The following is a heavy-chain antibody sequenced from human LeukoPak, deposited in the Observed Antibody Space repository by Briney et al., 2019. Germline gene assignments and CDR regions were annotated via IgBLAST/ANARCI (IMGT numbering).Heavy chain of an antibody. J-gene: IGHJ6*03. V-gene: IGHV4-34*01. D-gene: IGHD4-23*01. CDR3: ARVGGNSGVYYYMDV. Sequence: QPSETLSLTCAVYGVSFSGYYWSWIRQPPGKGLEWIGEINHSGSTNYNPSLKSRVTISVDTSKNQFSLKLSSVTAADTAVYYCARVGGNSGVYYYMDVWGKGTTVTVSS. CDR2: INHSGST. CDR1: GVSFSGYY.